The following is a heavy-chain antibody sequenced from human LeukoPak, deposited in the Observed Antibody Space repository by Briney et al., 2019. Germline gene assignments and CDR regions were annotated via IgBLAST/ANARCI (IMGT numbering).Heavy chain of an antibody. CDR2: ISSSSSYI. Sequence: GGSLRLSCAASGFTFSGYTMNWVRQAPGKGLEWVSSISSSSSYIYYADSVKGRFTISRDNAKNSLYLQMNSLRAEDTAVYYCARGGSGYDDAFDIWGQGTLVTVSS. CDR3: ARGGSGYDDAFDI. D-gene: IGHD3-10*01. J-gene: IGHJ3*02. CDR1: GFTFSGYT. V-gene: IGHV3-21*01.